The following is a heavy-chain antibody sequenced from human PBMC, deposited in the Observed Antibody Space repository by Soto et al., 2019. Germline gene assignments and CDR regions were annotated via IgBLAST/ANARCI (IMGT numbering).Heavy chain of an antibody. D-gene: IGHD3-9*01. V-gene: IGHV3-33*01. CDR1: GFTFSSYG. Sequence: PGGSLRLSCAASGFTFSSYGMHWVRRAPGKGLEWVAVIWYDGSNKYYADSVKGRFTISRDNSKNTLYLQMNSLRAEDTAVYYCARDQQRKDYDILTGYVDYYGMDVWGQGTTVTVSS. J-gene: IGHJ6*02. CDR3: ARDQQRKDYDILTGYVDYYGMDV. CDR2: IWYDGSNK.